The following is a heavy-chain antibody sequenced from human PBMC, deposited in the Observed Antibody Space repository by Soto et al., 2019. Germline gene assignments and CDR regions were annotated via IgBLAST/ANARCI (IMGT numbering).Heavy chain of an antibody. D-gene: IGHD4-17*01. V-gene: IGHV3-33*01. J-gene: IGHJ4*02. CDR2: IWYDGSNK. CDR3: ARGVYTVTTGGYYFEY. CDR1: GFTFSSYG. Sequence: PVGSLRLSCAASGFTFSSYGMHWVRQAPGKGLEWVAVIWYDGSNKYYADSVKGRFTISRDNSKNTLYLQMNSLRAEDTAVYYCARGVYTVTTGGYYFEYWGQGTLVTVSS.